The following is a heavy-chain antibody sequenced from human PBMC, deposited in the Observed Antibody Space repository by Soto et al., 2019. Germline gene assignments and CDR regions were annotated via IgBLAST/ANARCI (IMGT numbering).Heavy chain of an antibody. V-gene: IGHV3-7*01. CDR1: GCTFSSYW. J-gene: IGHJ6*02. D-gene: IGHD6-19*01. CDR2: IKKDGSEK. Sequence: GGSLRLSCAASGCTFSSYWMSWVRKDQGKGLEWVANIKKDGSEKYYVDSVKGRFTISRDNAKNSLNLQMNSLRAEDTAVYYCARDPSFVAVAGTFRHYYYSGMAVWGQGTTVTVS. CDR3: ARDPSFVAVAGTFRHYYYSGMAV.